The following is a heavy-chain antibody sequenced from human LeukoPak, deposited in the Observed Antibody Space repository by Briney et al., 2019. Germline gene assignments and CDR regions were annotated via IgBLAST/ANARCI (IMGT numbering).Heavy chain of an antibody. V-gene: IGHV4-38-2*02. Sequence: SETLSLTCTVSNYSISSGYYWGWIRQPPGKGLEWIASVYHSGSTSYNPSLKSRLTISVHKSKNQFSLKLSSVTAADTAVYYCARGDSGSYPNWFDPWGQGTLVTVSS. CDR3: ARGDSGSYPNWFDP. CDR1: NYSISSGYY. CDR2: VYHSGST. D-gene: IGHD1-26*01. J-gene: IGHJ5*02.